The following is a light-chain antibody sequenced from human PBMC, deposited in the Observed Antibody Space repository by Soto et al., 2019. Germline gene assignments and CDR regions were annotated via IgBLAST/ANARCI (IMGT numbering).Light chain of an antibody. V-gene: IGLV2-8*01. Sequence: QSALTQPPSASGSPGQSVTISCTGTSSDVGGYNYVSWYQQHPGKAPKLMIYDVTKRPSGVPDRFSGSKSGNTASLTVSGLQAEDEADYYCSSYAGSNNLVIGGGTKLTVL. J-gene: IGLJ3*02. CDR1: SSDVGGYNY. CDR3: SSYAGSNNLV. CDR2: DVT.